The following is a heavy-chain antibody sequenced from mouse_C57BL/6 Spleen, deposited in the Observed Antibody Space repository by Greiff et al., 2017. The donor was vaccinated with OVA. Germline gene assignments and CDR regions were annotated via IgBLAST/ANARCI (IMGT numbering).Heavy chain of an antibody. CDR2: ISSGGDYI. CDR1: GFTFSSYA. J-gene: IGHJ1*03. V-gene: IGHV5S21*01. Sequence: EVKVEESGEGLVKPGGSLKLSCAASGFTFSSYAMSWVRQTPEKRLEWVAYISSGGDYIYYADTVKGRFTISRDNARNTLYLQMTSLRSEDTAMYYCVLLQYFDVWGTGTTVTVSS. CDR3: VLLQYFDV. D-gene: IGHD1-1*01.